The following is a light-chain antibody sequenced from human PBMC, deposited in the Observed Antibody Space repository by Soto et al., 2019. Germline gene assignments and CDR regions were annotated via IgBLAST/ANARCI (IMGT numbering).Light chain of an antibody. CDR3: QQDFTSIFT. CDR1: RTIYRG. V-gene: IGKV1-39*01. CDR2: SAS. J-gene: IGKJ3*01. Sequence: DIQMTQSPSYLSASVGDRVTMTCRANRTIYRGLNWYHQKPGKAPRLLISSASALQRGVPSRFSGSGSWTEFALVISGLQPEDFGTYYCQQDFTSIFTFGPGIKVDV.